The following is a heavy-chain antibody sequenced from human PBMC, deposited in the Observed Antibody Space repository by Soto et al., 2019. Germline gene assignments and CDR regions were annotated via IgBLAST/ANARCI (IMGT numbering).Heavy chain of an antibody. V-gene: IGHV3-21*01. CDR1: GFTFSSYS. CDR2: ISSSSSYI. D-gene: IGHD4-17*01. CDR3: AREWYYSDYAAEYFDY. J-gene: IGHJ4*02. Sequence: EVQLVESGGGLVKPGGSLRLSCAASGFTFSSYSMNWVGQAPGKGLEWVSSISSSSSYIYYADSLKGRFTISRDNAKNSLYLQLHSLRAAATAVYYCAREWYYSDYAAEYFDYLGQGALVTGSS.